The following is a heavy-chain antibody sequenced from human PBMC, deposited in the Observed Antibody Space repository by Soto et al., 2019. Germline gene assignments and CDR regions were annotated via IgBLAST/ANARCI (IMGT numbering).Heavy chain of an antibody. Sequence: SETLSLTCTVSGGSINSNRYYWSWIRQPPGKGLEWIGYIYYTGSTYYNPSLKSRVTISVDRSKNQFSLKLSSVTAADTAVYYCAAGGGLPRYYWGQGTLVTVSS. V-gene: IGHV4-39*07. D-gene: IGHD5-12*01. CDR2: IYYTGST. J-gene: IGHJ4*02. CDR1: GGSINSNRYY. CDR3: AAGGGLPRYY.